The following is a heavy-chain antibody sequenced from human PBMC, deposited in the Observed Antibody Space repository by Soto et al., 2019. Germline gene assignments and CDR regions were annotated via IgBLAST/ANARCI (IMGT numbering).Heavy chain of an antibody. D-gene: IGHD2-15*01. CDR1: GFTFSDHY. Sequence: GGSLRLSCAASGFTFSDHYMDWVRQAPGKGLEWVGRTRNKANSYTTEYAASVKGRFTISRDDSKNSLYLQMNSLKTEDTAVYYCARVGYCSGGSCFNVNYGMDVWGQGTTVTVSS. CDR2: TRNKANSYTT. V-gene: IGHV3-72*01. J-gene: IGHJ6*02. CDR3: ARVGYCSGGSCFNVNYGMDV.